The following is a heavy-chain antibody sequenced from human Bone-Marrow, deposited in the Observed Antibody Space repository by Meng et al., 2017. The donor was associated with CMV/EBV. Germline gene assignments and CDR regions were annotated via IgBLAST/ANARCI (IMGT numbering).Heavy chain of an antibody. CDR3: AAEGNWNWAY. CDR2: ISAYNGNT. CDR1: GFTFTSSA. J-gene: IGHJ4*02. Sequence: ASVKVSCKASGFTFTSSAVQWVRQAPGQGLEWMGWISAYNGNTNYAQKLQGRVTMTTDTSTSTAYMELRSLRSDDTAVYYCAAEGNWNWAYWGQGTLVTVSS. D-gene: IGHD1-7*01. V-gene: IGHV1-18*01.